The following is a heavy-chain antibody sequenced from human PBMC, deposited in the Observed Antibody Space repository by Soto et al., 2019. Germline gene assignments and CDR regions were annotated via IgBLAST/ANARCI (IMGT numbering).Heavy chain of an antibody. CDR2: ISGGSSYM. D-gene: IGHD3-10*01. J-gene: IGHJ4*02. CDR3: ARGNNKLFDY. V-gene: IGHV3-21*01. CDR1: GFSFSTYT. Sequence: EVQLVESGGGLVKPGESLRLSCAASGFSFSTYTINWVRQAPGKGLEWVSSISGGSSYMFYADSLKGRFTISRDNAENSLSLQMNSLRVEDTAVYYCARGNNKLFDYWGQGTLVTVSS.